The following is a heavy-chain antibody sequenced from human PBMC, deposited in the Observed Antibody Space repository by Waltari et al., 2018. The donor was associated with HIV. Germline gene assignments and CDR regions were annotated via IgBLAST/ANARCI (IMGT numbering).Heavy chain of an antibody. J-gene: IGHJ4*02. CDR2: ISYSGTT. CDR3: VRHWVYGSVPSAIRTFDN. V-gene: IGHV4-39*01. Sequence: QLQMQESGPGLVKPSEPLSLTCSVSGDSISDTPFYWGWIRQPPGEGREWIGRISYSGTTYSKASLSSRVIVSVDTPKNQFSLHLRSVTAADTAVYYCVRHWVYGSVPSAIRTFDNWGQGTLVTVSS. D-gene: IGHD3-10*01. CDR1: GDSISDTPFY.